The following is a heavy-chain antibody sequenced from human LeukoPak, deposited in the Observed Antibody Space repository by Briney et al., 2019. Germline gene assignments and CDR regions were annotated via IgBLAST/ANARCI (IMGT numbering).Heavy chain of an antibody. J-gene: IGHJ4*02. D-gene: IGHD3-16*01. CDR3: ARGNYDYVWGGIDY. CDR1: GGSFSGYY. CDR2: INHSGST. V-gene: IGHV4-34*01. Sequence: SEALSLTCAVYGGSFSGYYWSWIRQPPGKGLEWIGEINHSGSTNYNPSLKSRVTISLDTSKNQFSLKLSSVTAADTAMYYCARGNYDYVWGGIDYWGQGTLVTVSS.